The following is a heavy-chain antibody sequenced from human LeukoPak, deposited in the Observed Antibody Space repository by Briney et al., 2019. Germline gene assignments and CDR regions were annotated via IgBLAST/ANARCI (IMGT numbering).Heavy chain of an antibody. J-gene: IGHJ3*02. V-gene: IGHV4-38-2*02. D-gene: IGHD3-16*01. CDR3: ARQTPEGGDAFDI. CDR2: IYHSGST. Sequence: SETLSLTCTVSGYSISSGYYWGWIRQPPGKGLEWIGSIYHSGSTYYNPSLKSRVTISVDTSKNQFSLKLSSVTAADTAVYYCARQTPEGGDAFDIWGQGTMVTVSS. CDR1: GYSISSGYY.